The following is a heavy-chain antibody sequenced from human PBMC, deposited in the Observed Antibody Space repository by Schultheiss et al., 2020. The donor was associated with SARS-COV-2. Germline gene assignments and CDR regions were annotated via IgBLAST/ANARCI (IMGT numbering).Heavy chain of an antibody. Sequence: GGSLRLSCAASGFTFSSYGMHWVRQAPGKGLEWVSAISGSGGSTYYADSVKGRFTISRDNSKNTLYLQMNSLRAEDTAVYYCAKALHWGYYYYGMDVWGQGTTVTVSS. J-gene: IGHJ6*02. CDR2: ISGSGGST. CDR3: AKALHWGYYYYGMDV. D-gene: IGHD3-16*01. CDR1: GFTFSSYG. V-gene: IGHV3-23*01.